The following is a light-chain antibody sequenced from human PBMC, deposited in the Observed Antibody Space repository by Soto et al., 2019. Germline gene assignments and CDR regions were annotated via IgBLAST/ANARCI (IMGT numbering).Light chain of an antibody. V-gene: IGKV1-5*03. CDR1: QSIRGW. J-gene: IGKJ1*01. CDR2: HAS. CDR3: QQYNTYPLP. Sequence: DTQMTQSPSTLSASVGDRVTITCRASQSIRGWLAWYQQKPGKAPKLLVYHASRLQSGVPSRFSGSGSETEFTLTMSSLQPDDCATYFCQQYNTYPLPCGQVTRVEIK.